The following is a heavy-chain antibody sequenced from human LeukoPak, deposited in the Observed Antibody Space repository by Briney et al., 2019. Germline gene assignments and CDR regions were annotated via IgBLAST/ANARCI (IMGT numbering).Heavy chain of an antibody. D-gene: IGHD3-10*01. Sequence: PGGSLRLSCAASGFTFSSDWMHWVRQAPGKGLVWVSRINNDGRSRAYADSVKGRFTISRDNAKNTLYLQMNSLRADDTAVYYCAGEASGSLIYWGQGTLVTVSS. J-gene: IGHJ4*02. V-gene: IGHV3-74*01. CDR3: AGEASGSLIY. CDR2: INNDGRSR. CDR1: GFTFSSDW.